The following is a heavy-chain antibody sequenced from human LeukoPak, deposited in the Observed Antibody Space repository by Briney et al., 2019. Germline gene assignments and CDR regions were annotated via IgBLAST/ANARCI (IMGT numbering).Heavy chain of an antibody. CDR1: GFTVSSNY. D-gene: IGHD6-19*01. CDR3: ARSEWLVQFDY. J-gene: IGHJ4*02. CDR2: FYSGGST. V-gene: IGHV3-66*01. Sequence: GGSLRLSCAASGFTVSSNYMSWVRQAPGKGLEWVSVFYSGGSTYYADSVKGRFTISRDNSKNTLYLQMNSLRAEDTAVYYCARSEWLVQFDYWGQGTLVTVSS.